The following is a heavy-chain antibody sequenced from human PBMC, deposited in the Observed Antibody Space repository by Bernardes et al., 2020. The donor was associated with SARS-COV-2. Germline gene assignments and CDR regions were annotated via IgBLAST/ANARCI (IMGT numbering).Heavy chain of an antibody. V-gene: IGHV1-3*01. CDR2: INAGNGNT. Sequence: ASVKVSCKASGYTFTSYAMHWVRQAPGQRLEWMGWINAGNGNTKYSQKFQGRVTITRDTSASTAYMELSSLRSEDTAVYYCARSGSYPFYYYYYGMDVWGQGTTVTVSS. D-gene: IGHD1-26*01. CDR3: ARSGSYPFYYYYYGMDV. CDR1: GYTFTSYA. J-gene: IGHJ6*02.